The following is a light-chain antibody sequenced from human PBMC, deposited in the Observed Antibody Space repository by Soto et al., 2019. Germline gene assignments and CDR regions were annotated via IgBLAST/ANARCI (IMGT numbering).Light chain of an antibody. J-gene: IGKJ1*01. CDR3: QHYNEYWT. CDR1: QSISSW. CDR2: KAS. V-gene: IGKV1-5*03. Sequence: DIQMTQSPSTLSASVGDRVTITCRASQSISSWLAWHQQKPGKAPRLLIYKASNLEIGVASKFSGSGSGTESALTISRLQPDGSSIYSCQHYNEYWTFGQGTKVEIK.